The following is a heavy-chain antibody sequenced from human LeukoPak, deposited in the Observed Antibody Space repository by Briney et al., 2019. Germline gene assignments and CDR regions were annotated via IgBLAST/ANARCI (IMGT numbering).Heavy chain of an antibody. D-gene: IGHD3-22*01. J-gene: IGHJ3*02. Sequence: PSETLSLTCTVSGASINSGGYYWSWIRQPAGKGLEWIGRIYNSGSTNYNPSLKSRVTILVDTSKNLFSLKLTSVTAADTAVYYCARVLPYDSSGSGAFDIWGQGTMVTVSS. CDR1: GASINSGGYY. CDR2: IYNSGST. V-gene: IGHV4-61*02. CDR3: ARVLPYDSSGSGAFDI.